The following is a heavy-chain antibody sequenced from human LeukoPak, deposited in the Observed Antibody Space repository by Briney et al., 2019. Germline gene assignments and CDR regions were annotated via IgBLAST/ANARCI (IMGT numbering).Heavy chain of an antibody. J-gene: IGHJ3*02. D-gene: IGHD3-22*01. CDR2: ISASGGTT. CDR1: GFTVNRKS. V-gene: IGHV3-23*01. Sequence: GGSLRLSCAASGFTVNRKSMTWVRQAPGKGLEWVSGISASGGTTYYADSVKGRFTISRDNSKNTLYLQMNSLRAEDTAVYYCAKRPRDTSGYYLGAFDIWGQGTMVTVSS. CDR3: AKRPRDTSGYYLGAFDI.